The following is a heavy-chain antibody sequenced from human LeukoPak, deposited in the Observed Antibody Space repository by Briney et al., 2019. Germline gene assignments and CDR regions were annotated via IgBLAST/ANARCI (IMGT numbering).Heavy chain of an antibody. CDR1: GFTFSSYA. CDR2: ISSNGGST. D-gene: IGHD6-19*01. V-gene: IGHV3-64D*09. Sequence: GGSLRLSCPASGFTFSSYAMHWVRQAPGKGLEYVSAISSNGGSTYYADSVKGRFTISRDNSKNTLYLQMSSLRAEDTAVYYCVKDPIPYSSGWPTFDYWGQGTLVTVSS. J-gene: IGHJ4*02. CDR3: VKDPIPYSSGWPTFDY.